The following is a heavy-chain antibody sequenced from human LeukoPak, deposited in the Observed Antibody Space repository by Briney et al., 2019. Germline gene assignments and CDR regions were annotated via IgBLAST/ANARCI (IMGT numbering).Heavy chain of an antibody. CDR1: GYSFISYW. J-gene: IGHJ4*02. V-gene: IGHV5-51*01. D-gene: IGHD5-18*01. CDR2: IYPGDSDT. CDR3: ARHLGIQLWSTEYYFDY. Sequence: PGESLKISCKGSGYSFISYWIGWVRQMPGKGLEWMGIIYPGDSDTRYSPSFQGQVTISADKSISTAYLQWSSLKASDTAMYYCARHLGIQLWSTEYYFDYWGQGTLVTVSS.